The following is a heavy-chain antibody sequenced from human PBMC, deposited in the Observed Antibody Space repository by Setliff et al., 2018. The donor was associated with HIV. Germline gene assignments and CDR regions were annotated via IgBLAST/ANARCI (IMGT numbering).Heavy chain of an antibody. D-gene: IGHD3-10*01. CDR2: IYYTGST. Sequence: SETLSLTCTVSGGSMSSYYWSWIRQPPGKGLEWIGSIYYTGSTDYNPSLMSRVTISLDTPKNQLSLKLNSVIAADTAVYYCARNRVPSSLWGQGTQVTVSS. V-gene: IGHV4-59*01. CDR3: ARNRVPSSL. CDR1: GGSMSSYY. J-gene: IGHJ4*02.